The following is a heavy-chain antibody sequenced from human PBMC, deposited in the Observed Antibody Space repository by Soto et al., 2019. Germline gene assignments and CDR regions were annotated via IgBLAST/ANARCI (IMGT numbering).Heavy chain of an antibody. V-gene: IGHV3-7*01. Sequence: GGSLRLSCAASGFTFSSHWMTWVRQAPGKGLEWVGHIKQDGSETYYVDSVKGRFTMSRDNVKMSLYLQMNSLRAEDTAIYYCATISAAGRGIEYWGQGTLVTVSS. D-gene: IGHD6-13*01. CDR1: GFTFSSHW. J-gene: IGHJ4*02. CDR2: IKQDGSET. CDR3: ATISAAGRGIEY.